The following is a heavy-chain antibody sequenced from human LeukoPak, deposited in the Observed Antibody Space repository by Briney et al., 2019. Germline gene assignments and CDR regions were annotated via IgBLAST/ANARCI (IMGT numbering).Heavy chain of an antibody. CDR1: GFTFSSYS. J-gene: IGHJ3*02. D-gene: IGHD3-10*01. CDR2: ISSSSAYI. Sequence: GGSLRLSCAASGFTFSSYSMNWVRQAPGKGLEWVSSISSSSAYIYYADSVKGRFTISRDNAKNSLYLQMNSLRAEDTAVYYCARESGNYYGEGFDIWGQGTMVTVSS. CDR3: ARESGNYYGEGFDI. V-gene: IGHV3-21*01.